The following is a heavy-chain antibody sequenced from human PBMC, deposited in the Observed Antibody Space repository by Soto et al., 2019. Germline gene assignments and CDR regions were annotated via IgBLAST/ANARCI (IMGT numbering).Heavy chain of an antibody. CDR2: ISSSGSTI. V-gene: IGHV3-11*01. CDR3: ATGAQRRIQLWAYYYYYGMDV. D-gene: IGHD5-18*01. CDR1: GFTFSDYY. Sequence: QVQLVESGGGLVKPGGSLRLSCAASGFTFSDYYMSWIRQAPGKGLEWVSYISSSGSTIYYADSVKGRFTISRDNAKNSLYLQMNSLRAEDTAVYYCATGAQRRIQLWAYYYYYGMDVWGQGTTVTVSS. J-gene: IGHJ6*02.